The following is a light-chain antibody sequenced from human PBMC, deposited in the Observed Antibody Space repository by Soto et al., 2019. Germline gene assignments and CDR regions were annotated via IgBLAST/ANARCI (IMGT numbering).Light chain of an antibody. CDR2: SKD. CDR1: SSNMGSNI. V-gene: IGLV1-44*01. CDR3: AAWDDSLNGVV. Sequence: QSVLTQPPSASGTPGQRVTISCSGSSSNMGSNIVNWYQQLPGAAPKLLIYSKDQRPSGVPDRFSGSKSGTSASLAISGLQCEDVADYYCAAWDDSLNGVVFGGGTKLTVL. J-gene: IGLJ2*01.